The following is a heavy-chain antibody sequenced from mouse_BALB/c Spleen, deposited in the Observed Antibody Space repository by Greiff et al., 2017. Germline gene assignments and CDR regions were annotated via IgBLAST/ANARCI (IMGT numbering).Heavy chain of an antibody. CDR3: ARNDYDGPLYYFDY. J-gene: IGHJ2*01. CDR1: GYTFTDYW. D-gene: IGHD2-4*01. Sequence: QGQLQQPGAELVMPGASVKMSCKASGYTFTDYWMHWVKQRPGQGLEWIGAIDTSDSYTSYNQKFKGKATLTVDESSSTAYMQLSSLTSEDSAVYYCARNDYDGPLYYFDYWGQGTTLTVSS. V-gene: IGHV1-69*01. CDR2: IDTSDSYT.